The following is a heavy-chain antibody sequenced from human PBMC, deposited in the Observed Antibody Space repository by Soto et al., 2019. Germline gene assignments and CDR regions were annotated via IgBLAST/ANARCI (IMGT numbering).Heavy chain of an antibody. CDR3: ARGGTSDYWSGQVDAFDI. D-gene: IGHD3-22*01. CDR1: GGSINSGTYY. V-gene: IGHV4-31*03. CDR2: IDNSGST. J-gene: IGHJ3*02. Sequence: QVQLQESGPGLVKPSQTLSLTCTASGGSINSGTYYWSWIRQHPEKGLEWIGYIDNSGSTYSNPSLKSRITMYLDTSKNHFSLKLTSMTAADTAVYYWARGGTSDYWSGQVDAFDIWGPGTRVTVSS.